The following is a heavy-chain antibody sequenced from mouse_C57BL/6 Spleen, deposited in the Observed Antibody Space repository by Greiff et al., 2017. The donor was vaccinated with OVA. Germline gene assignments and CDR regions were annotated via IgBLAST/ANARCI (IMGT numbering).Heavy chain of an antibody. Sequence: DVMLVEPGGGLVKPGGSLKLSCAASGFTFSSYAMSWVRQTPEKRLEWVATISDGGSYTYYPDNVKGRFTISRDNAKNNLYLQMSHLKSEDTAMYYCARVRELGRVYFDYWGQGTTLTVSS. CDR2: ISDGGSYT. CDR3: ARVRELGRVYFDY. J-gene: IGHJ2*01. CDR1: GFTFSSYA. D-gene: IGHD4-1*01. V-gene: IGHV5-4*03.